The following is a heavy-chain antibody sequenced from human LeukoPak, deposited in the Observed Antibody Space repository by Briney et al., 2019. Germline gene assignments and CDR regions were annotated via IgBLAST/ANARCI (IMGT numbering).Heavy chain of an antibody. Sequence: GGSLRLSCAASGFTFSDSYMSCIRQTPGKGLEWLSYISSSSSDTNYADSVKGRFTISRDNAKNSLYLQMNSLRAEDTAVYYCARGSRTIELGDDYWGQGTLVTVS. CDR2: ISSSSSDT. V-gene: IGHV3-11*06. D-gene: IGHD5-24*01. CDR1: GFTFSDSY. CDR3: ARGSRTIELGDDY. J-gene: IGHJ4*02.